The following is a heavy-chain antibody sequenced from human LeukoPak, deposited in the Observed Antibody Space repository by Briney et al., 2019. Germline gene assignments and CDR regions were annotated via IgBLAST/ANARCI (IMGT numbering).Heavy chain of an antibody. J-gene: IGHJ4*02. Sequence: ASVKVSCKASGYTFTSYYMHWVRQAPGQGLEWMGWISAYNGNTNYAQKLQGRVTMTTDTSTSTAYMELRSLRSDDTAVYYCARDLESFTYHGGNLNYFDYWGQGTLVTVSS. V-gene: IGHV1-18*04. CDR1: GYTFTSYY. D-gene: IGHD4-23*01. CDR2: ISAYNGNT. CDR3: ARDLESFTYHGGNLNYFDY.